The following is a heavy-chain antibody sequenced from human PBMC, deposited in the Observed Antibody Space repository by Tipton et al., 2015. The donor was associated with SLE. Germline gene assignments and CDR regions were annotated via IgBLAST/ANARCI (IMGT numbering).Heavy chain of an antibody. J-gene: IGHJ4*02. Sequence: SLRLSCAASGFTFDACAMHWVRQAPGKGLEWVSGISWNSNDIGYADSVKGRFTISRDNAKNSLYLQMNSLRAEDTALYYCVKGRNVVATAYFDHWGQGTLVTVSS. CDR3: VKGRNVVATAYFDH. CDR2: ISWNSNDI. D-gene: IGHD5-12*01. CDR1: GFTFDACA. V-gene: IGHV3-9*01.